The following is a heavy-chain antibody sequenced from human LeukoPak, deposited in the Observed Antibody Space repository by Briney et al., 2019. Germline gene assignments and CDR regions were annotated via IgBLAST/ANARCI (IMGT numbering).Heavy chain of an antibody. D-gene: IGHD3-10*01. V-gene: IGHV1-18*01. CDR1: GYTFTSYG. CDR2: ISVYNGNT. CDR3: ARAQTTGFGESIDY. J-gene: IGHJ4*02. Sequence: ASVKVTCKTSGYTFTSYGVSWVRQAPGQGLEWMGWISVYNGNTINADKLQGRVTVTTDTSTTTAYLELRSLRSNDTAVYFCARAQTTGFGESIDYWGQGTLVTVSS.